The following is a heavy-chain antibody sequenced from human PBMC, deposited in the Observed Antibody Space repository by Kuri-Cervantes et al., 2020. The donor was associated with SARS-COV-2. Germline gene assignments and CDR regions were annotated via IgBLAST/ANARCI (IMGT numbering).Heavy chain of an antibody. V-gene: IGHV1-69*02. D-gene: IGHD2-15*01. CDR2: IIPILGIA. J-gene: IGHJ6*03. CDR1: GGTFSSYT. CDR3: ATVGYCSGGSCRPDLDYYYYMDV. Sequence: SVKVSCKASGGTFSSYTISWVRQAPGQGLEWMGRIIPILGIANYAQKFQGRVTITADKSTSTAYMELSSLRSEDTAVYYCATVGYCSGGSCRPDLDYYYYMDVWGKGTTVTVSS.